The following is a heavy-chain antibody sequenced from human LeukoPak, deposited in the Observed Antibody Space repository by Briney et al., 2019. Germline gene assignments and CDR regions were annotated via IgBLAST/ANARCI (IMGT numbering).Heavy chain of an antibody. J-gene: IGHJ4*02. D-gene: IGHD2-21*02. CDR3: ARGAVVTAIPSHYDY. Sequence: GGSLRLSCAASGFTFSSYAMSWVRQAPGKGLEWVSAISGSGGSTYYADSVKGRFTISRDNSKSTLYLQMNSLRAEDTAVYYCARGAVVTAIPSHYDYWGQGTLVTVSS. V-gene: IGHV3-23*01. CDR2: ISGSGGST. CDR1: GFTFSSYA.